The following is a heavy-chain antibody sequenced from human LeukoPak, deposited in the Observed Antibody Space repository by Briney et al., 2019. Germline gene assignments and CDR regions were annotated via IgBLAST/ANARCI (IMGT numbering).Heavy chain of an antibody. D-gene: IGHD5-24*01. Sequence: PGGSLRLSCAASGFTFTNYAMNWVCQAPGKGLEWVSTLSPSGADTYYADSVKGRLTISRDISKNTLYLQMNSLRAEDTAVYYCARRAYNWGAFDIWGQGTMVTVSS. J-gene: IGHJ3*02. CDR3: ARRAYNWGAFDI. V-gene: IGHV3-23*01. CDR2: LSPSGADT. CDR1: GFTFTNYA.